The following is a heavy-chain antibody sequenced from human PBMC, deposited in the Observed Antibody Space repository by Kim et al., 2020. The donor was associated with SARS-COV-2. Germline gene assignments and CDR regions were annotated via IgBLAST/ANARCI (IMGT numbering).Heavy chain of an antibody. CDR2: ITGGGKTR. CDR1: GFTFSVYH. V-gene: IGHV3-11*01. Sequence: GGSLRLSCAASGFTFSVYHMSWILQAPGKGMEWLAYITGGGKTRVYTDSVKGRFIISRDDAQKSLFLQLNDLRAEDTAIYYCARPHYYESSGYFYTCGQGTQVTVSS. CDR3: ARPHYYESSGYFYT. D-gene: IGHD3-22*01. J-gene: IGHJ5*02.